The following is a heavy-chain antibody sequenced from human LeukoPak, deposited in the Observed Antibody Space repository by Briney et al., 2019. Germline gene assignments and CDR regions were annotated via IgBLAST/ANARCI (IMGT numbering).Heavy chain of an antibody. CDR2: ISRDGSTP. CDR1: GFIFDDSL. CDR3: ARDIRGNYFDS. J-gene: IGHJ4*02. D-gene: IGHD3-16*01. Sequence: PGGSLRLSCVASGFIFDDSLMHWVRQAPGKGLEWISLISRDGSTPYYADSVKGRFTISRDNSKNSLFLQMNSLTPEDTAVYHCARDIRGNYFDSWGQGTLVTVSS. V-gene: IGHV3-43*01.